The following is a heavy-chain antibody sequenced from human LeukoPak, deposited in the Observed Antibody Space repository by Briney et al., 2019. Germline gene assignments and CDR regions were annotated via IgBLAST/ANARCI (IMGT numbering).Heavy chain of an antibody. D-gene: IGHD3-10*01. CDR2: IYYSGST. CDR1: GGSISSYY. V-gene: IGHV4-59*08. CDR3: ASSRIYGSGSYYYYYYGMDV. J-gene: IGHJ6*02. Sequence: SETLSLTCTVSGGSISSYYWSWIRQPPGKGLEWIGYIYYSGSTNYNPSLKSRVTISVDTSKNQFSLKLSSVTDADTAVYYCASSRIYGSGSYYYYYYGMDVWGQGTTVTVSS.